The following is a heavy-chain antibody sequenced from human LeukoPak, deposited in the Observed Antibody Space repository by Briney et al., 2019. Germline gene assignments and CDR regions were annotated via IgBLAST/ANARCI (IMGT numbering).Heavy chain of an antibody. CDR1: GFTFSNYA. D-gene: IGHD2-21*02. Sequence: PGGSLRLSCAASGFTFSNYAMSWVRQAPGKGLEWVSGISGNSGTINYAAPVKGRFTISRDNSKNTLYLQMNSLRVDDMAVYYCAKGLGDPRAFDYWGQRTLVTVSS. V-gene: IGHV3-23*01. CDR2: ISGNSGTI. J-gene: IGHJ4*02. CDR3: AKGLGDPRAFDY.